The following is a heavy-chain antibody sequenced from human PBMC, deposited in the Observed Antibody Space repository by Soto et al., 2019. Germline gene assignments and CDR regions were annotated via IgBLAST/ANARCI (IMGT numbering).Heavy chain of an antibody. CDR3: ASLPPWFDY. V-gene: IGHV3-30*03. Sequence: PGGSLRLSCAASGFTFSSYGMHWVRQAPGKGLEWVAVISYDGSNKYYADSVKGRFTISRDNSKNTLYLQMNSLRAEDTAVYYCASLPPWFDYWGQGTLVTVSS. CDR2: ISYDGSNK. CDR1: GFTFSSYG. J-gene: IGHJ4*02.